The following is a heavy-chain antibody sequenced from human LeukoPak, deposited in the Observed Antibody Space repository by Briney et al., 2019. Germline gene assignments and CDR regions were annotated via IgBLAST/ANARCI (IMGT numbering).Heavy chain of an antibody. CDR1: GFTFSSHW. CDR3: ARISYSSSSYYFDY. J-gene: IGHJ4*02. V-gene: IGHV3-7*01. D-gene: IGHD6-6*01. CDR2: IKQDVSEE. Sequence: GGSLRLACTASGFTFSSHWMSWVRQAPGEGLEWVANIKQDVSEEFYVDSVKGQFTISRDNAKNSLFLQMDSLRAEDTAVYYCARISYSSSSYYFDYWGQGTLVTVSS.